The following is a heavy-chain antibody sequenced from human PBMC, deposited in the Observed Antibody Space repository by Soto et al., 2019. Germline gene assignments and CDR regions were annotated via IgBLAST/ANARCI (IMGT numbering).Heavy chain of an antibody. D-gene: IGHD2-21*02. V-gene: IGHV1-18*04. CDR1: GYTFTSYG. Sequence: QVQLVQSGAEVKKPGASVKVSCKASGYTFTSYGISWVRQAPGQGLEWMGWISAYNGNTNYAQKLQGRVTMTTDTSKSTAYMELRSLRSDDTAVYYCARSWYCGGDCYLNDYWGQGTLVTVSS. J-gene: IGHJ4*02. CDR2: ISAYNGNT. CDR3: ARSWYCGGDCYLNDY.